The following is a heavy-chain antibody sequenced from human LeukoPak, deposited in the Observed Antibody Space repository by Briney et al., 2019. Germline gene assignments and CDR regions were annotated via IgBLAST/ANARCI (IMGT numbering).Heavy chain of an antibody. J-gene: IGHJ4*02. CDR1: GFTFNSYW. Sequence: GGSLRLSCAASGFTFNSYWMHWVRQVPGKGLVWVSLIDSDGSTTTYADSVKGRFGISRDNAKNTLYLQMNSLRVEDTAVYYCARDTLAVAGDLDYWGQGTLATVSS. CDR2: IDSDGSTT. CDR3: ARDTLAVAGDLDY. V-gene: IGHV3-74*01. D-gene: IGHD6-19*01.